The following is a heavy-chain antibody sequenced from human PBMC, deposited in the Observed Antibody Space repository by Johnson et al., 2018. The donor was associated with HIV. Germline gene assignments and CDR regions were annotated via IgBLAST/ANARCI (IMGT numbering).Heavy chain of an antibody. Sequence: VQLVESGGGVVQPGRSLRLSCAASGFTFSSYAMHWVRQAPGKGLEWVSGISWNSGSIGYADSVKGRFTISRDNAKNSLYLQMNSLRAEDTALYYCAKDQEAVLWDAFDIWGQGTMVTVSS. CDR2: ISWNSGSI. CDR3: AKDQEAVLWDAFDI. D-gene: IGHD6-19*01. J-gene: IGHJ3*02. CDR1: GFTFSSYA. V-gene: IGHV3-9*01.